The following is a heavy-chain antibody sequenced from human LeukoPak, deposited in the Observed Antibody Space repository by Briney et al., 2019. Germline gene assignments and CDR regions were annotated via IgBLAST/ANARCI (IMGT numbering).Heavy chain of an antibody. CDR3: AKDRLRDLYGSGSPMGHFDY. D-gene: IGHD3-10*01. V-gene: IGHV3-30*02. J-gene: IGHJ4*02. CDR2: IRYDGSNK. CDR1: GFTFSSYG. Sequence: GGSLRLSCAASGFTFSSYGMHWVRQAPGKGLEWVAFIRYDGSNKYYADSVKGRFTISRDNSKNTLYLQMNSLRAEDTAVYYCAKDRLRDLYGSGSPMGHFDYWGQGTLVTVSS.